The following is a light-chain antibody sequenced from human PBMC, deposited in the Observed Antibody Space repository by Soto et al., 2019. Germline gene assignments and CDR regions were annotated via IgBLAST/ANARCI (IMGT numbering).Light chain of an antibody. Sequence: DMVMTQSPLSLPVTPGEAASISCRSSQSLLHKNGNNYFNWYLQKPGQAPRLLIYGASSRATGIPDRFSGSGSGTDFTLTISRLEPEDFAVYYCQQYGSSWTFGQGTKVDIK. J-gene: IGKJ1*01. CDR1: QSLLHKNGNNY. CDR2: GAS. CDR3: QQYGSSWT. V-gene: IGKV3-20*01.